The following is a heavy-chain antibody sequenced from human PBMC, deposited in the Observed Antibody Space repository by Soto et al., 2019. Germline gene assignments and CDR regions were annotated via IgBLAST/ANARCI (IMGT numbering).Heavy chain of an antibody. CDR2: IKSQNDGGTT. CDR3: TADLPAFIPQVDS. J-gene: IGHJ4*02. Sequence: EVHLVESGGGLMKPGGSLRLSCAASGFTFSSAWFNWVRQAPGKGLEWVGRIKSQNDGGTTDYAAPVRDRFTISKDDSINTLYLQMNSLQTEDTGVYFCTADLPAFIPQVDSWGQGTLVTVSS. V-gene: IGHV3-15*07. CDR1: GFTFSSAW. D-gene: IGHD3-3*02.